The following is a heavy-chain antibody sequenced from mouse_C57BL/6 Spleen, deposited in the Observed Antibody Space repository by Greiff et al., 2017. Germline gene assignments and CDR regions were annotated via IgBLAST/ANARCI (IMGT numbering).Heavy chain of an antibody. J-gene: IGHJ4*01. Sequence: EVKLMESGGGLVKPGGSLKLSCAASGFTFSDYGMHWVRQAPEKGLEWVAYISSGSSTIYYADTVKGRFTISRDNAKNTLFLQMTSLRSEDTAMYYCARWEGRAMDYWGQGTSVTVSS. V-gene: IGHV5-17*01. CDR3: ARWEGRAMDY. D-gene: IGHD4-1*01. CDR2: ISSGSSTI. CDR1: GFTFSDYG.